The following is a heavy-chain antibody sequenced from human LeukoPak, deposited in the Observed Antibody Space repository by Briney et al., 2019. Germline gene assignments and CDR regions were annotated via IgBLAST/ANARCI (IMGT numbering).Heavy chain of an antibody. CDR3: ARGEVSYWFDP. V-gene: IGHV1-69*04. J-gene: IGHJ5*02. CDR1: GGTFSSYA. CDR2: IIPILGIA. Sequence: ASVKVSCKASGGTFSSYAISWVRQAPGQGLEWMGRIIPILGIANYAQKFQGRVTITADKSTSTAYMELSSLRSEDTAVYYCARGEVSYWFDPWGQGTLVTVSS. D-gene: IGHD6-6*01.